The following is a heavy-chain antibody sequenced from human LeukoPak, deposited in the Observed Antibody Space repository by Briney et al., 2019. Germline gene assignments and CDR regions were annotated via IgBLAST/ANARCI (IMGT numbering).Heavy chain of an antibody. CDR1: GFTFSTYN. Sequence: GGSLRLSCAASGFTFSTYNMNWVRQTPGKGLEWVSSISGSGDSTFYADSVKGRFSISRDNSKNTLYLQVNGLRTEDTAVYYCAKDRLLNCRGDCYIFDYWGQGTVVTVSS. V-gene: IGHV3-23*01. J-gene: IGHJ4*02. CDR3: AKDRLLNCRGDCYIFDY. D-gene: IGHD2-21*02. CDR2: ISGSGDST.